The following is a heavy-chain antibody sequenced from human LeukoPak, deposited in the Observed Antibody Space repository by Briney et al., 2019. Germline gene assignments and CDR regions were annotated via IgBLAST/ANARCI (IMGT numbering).Heavy chain of an antibody. Sequence: SETLSLTCTVSGYSISSGYYWGWIRQPPGKGLEWIGSIYHSGSTYYNPSLKSRVTISVDTSKNQFSLKLSSVTAADTAAYYCARDNRNYLPSFDYWGQGTLVTVSS. V-gene: IGHV4-38-2*02. J-gene: IGHJ4*02. CDR1: GYSISSGYY. CDR2: IYHSGST. CDR3: ARDNRNYLPSFDY. D-gene: IGHD1-7*01.